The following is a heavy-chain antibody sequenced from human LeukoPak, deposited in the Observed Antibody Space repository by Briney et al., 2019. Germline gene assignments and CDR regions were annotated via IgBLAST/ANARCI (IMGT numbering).Heavy chain of an antibody. D-gene: IGHD2-15*01. CDR1: GFTFSSYG. J-gene: IGHJ4*02. Sequence: GGSLRLSCAASGFTFSSYGMHWVRQAPGKGLEWVAVIWYDGSNKYYADSVKGRFTISRDNSKNTLYLQMNSLRAEDTAVYYCARGGCSGGSCYPDPNDYWGQGTLVTVSS. V-gene: IGHV3-33*01. CDR3: ARGGCSGGSCYPDPNDY. CDR2: IWYDGSNK.